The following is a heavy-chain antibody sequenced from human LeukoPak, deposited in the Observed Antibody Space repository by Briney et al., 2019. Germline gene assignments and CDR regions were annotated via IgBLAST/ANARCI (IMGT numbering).Heavy chain of an antibody. D-gene: IGHD6-19*01. J-gene: IGHJ5*02. V-gene: IGHV3-23*01. CDR1: GFTFSSYA. CDR3: AKGHGGGWQWLSSNWFDP. Sequence: GGSLRLSCASSGFTFSSYAMIWVRQAPGKGLEWVSAISGSGGSTYYADSVKGRFTISRDNSKNTLYLQMNSLRAEDTAVYYCAKGHGGGWQWLSSNWFDPWGQGTLVTVSS. CDR2: ISGSGGST.